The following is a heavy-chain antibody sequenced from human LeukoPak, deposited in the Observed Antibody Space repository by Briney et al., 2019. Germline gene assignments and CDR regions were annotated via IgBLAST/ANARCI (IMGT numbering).Heavy chain of an antibody. D-gene: IGHD6-6*01. V-gene: IGHV4-38-2*02. CDR2: IYYSGST. J-gene: IGHJ4*02. CDR1: AYSISSGYY. CDR3: ARDQIAARMSDY. Sequence: SETLSLTCTVTAYSISSGYYWGWIRQPPGKGLEWIGYIYYSGSTYYNPSLKSRVTISVDTSKNQFSLKLSSVTAADTAVYYCARDQIAARMSDYWGQGTLVTVSS.